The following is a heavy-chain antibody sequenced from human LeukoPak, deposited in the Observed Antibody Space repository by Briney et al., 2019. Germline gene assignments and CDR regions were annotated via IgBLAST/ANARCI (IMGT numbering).Heavy chain of an antibody. D-gene: IGHD3-22*01. J-gene: IGHJ3*02. CDR3: ARVRVDLTTRDAFDI. CDR2: IYVTGST. V-gene: IGHV4-4*07. CDR1: GASISSYY. Sequence: SETLSLTCTVSGASISSYYWSWIRQPAGKALEWIGRIYVTGSTTYNPSLESRVTMSLDTSKNHFSLKLRSVTAADTAVYYCARVRVDLTTRDAFDIWGQGTMVTVSS.